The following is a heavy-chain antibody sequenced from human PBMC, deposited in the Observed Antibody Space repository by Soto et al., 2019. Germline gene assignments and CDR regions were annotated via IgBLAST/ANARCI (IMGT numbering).Heavy chain of an antibody. CDR1: GFTFSSYG. J-gene: IGHJ6*02. CDR2: IWYDGSNK. CDR3: ARAGGYCSGGSGYSDGMDV. V-gene: IGHV3-33*01. Sequence: GGSLRLSCAASGFTFSSYGMHWVRQAPGKGLEWVAVIWYDGSNKYYADSVKGRFTISRDNSKNTLYLQMNSLRAEDTAVYYCARAGGYCSGGSGYSDGMDVWGQGTTVTVSS. D-gene: IGHD2-15*01.